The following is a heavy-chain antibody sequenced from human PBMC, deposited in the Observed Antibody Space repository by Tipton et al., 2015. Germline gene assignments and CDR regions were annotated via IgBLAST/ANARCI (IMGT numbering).Heavy chain of an antibody. Sequence: TLSLTCTVSNGSIRNEYWSWVRQPPGKGLEWIGYGFYTGSTYYNSSLESRVTISVDTFENRFSLKLSPATAADTAVYYCAQDKARTNCFEYWGQGIPVTVSS. D-gene: IGHD6-6*01. CDR1: NGSIRNEY. J-gene: IGHJ4*02. CDR3: AQDKARTNCFEY. CDR2: GFYTGST. V-gene: IGHV4-59*01.